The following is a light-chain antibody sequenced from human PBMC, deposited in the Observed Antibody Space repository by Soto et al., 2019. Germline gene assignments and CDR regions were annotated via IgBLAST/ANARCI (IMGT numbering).Light chain of an antibody. Sequence: QSALTQPASVSGSPGQSITISCTGTSRDVGGYNDVSWHQQHPGKAPKVIITEVSNRPSGVSNRFSGSKSGNTASLTISGLQDEDEADYYCSSYISSSTFVVFGGGTKLTVL. V-gene: IGLV2-14*01. J-gene: IGLJ2*01. CDR1: SRDVGGYND. CDR2: EVS. CDR3: SSYISSSTFVV.